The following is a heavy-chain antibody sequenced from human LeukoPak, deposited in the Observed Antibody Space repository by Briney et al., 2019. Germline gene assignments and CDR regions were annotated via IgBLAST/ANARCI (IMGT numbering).Heavy chain of an antibody. CDR3: AKSFWWFGEFSPFDY. Sequence: GGSLRLSCAASGFTFSSFSMNWVRQAPGKGPKWVSSISVSSSSLYYADSVKGRFTISRDNAKNSLYLQMNSLRAEDTAVYYCAKSFWWFGEFSPFDYWGQGTLVTVSS. CDR1: GFTFSSFS. V-gene: IGHV3-21*01. D-gene: IGHD3-10*01. J-gene: IGHJ4*02. CDR2: ISVSSSSL.